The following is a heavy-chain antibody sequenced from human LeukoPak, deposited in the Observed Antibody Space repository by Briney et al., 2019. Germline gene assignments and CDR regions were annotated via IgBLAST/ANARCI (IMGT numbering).Heavy chain of an antibody. CDR1: GYSISSGYY. J-gene: IGHJ4*02. CDR3: ARFRQQLGYFGY. CDR2: IYHSGST. Sequence: SETLSLTCTVSGYSISSGYYWGWIRQPPGKGLEWIGSIYHSGSTYYNPSLKSRVTISVDTSKNQFSLKLSSVTAADTAVYYCARFRQQLGYFGYWGQGTLVTVSS. D-gene: IGHD6-13*01. V-gene: IGHV4-38-2*02.